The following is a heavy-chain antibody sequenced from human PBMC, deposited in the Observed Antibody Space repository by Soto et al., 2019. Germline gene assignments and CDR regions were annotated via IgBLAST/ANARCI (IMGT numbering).Heavy chain of an antibody. CDR2: IDPKSGGT. Sequence: ASVKVSCKASGYTFTVYYMHWVRQAPGQGLEWMGWIDPKSGGTMYPQKFQGRVTMTWDTSISTAYMALTRLRSDDTAVYYCARDLAKGGGSAGFDYWGQGTLVTVSS. CDR3: ARDLAKGGGSAGFDY. V-gene: IGHV1-2*02. D-gene: IGHD1-26*01. CDR1: GYTFTVYY. J-gene: IGHJ4*02.